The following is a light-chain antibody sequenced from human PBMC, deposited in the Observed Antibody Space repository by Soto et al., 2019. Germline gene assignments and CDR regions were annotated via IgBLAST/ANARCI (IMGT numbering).Light chain of an antibody. CDR2: AAS. CDR3: QQSYSTPPYT. Sequence: DIQMTQSPSSLSASVGDRVTITCRASQSISSYLNWYQQKPGKAPKLLIYAASSLQSGVPSRFSGSGSGTHFTLTISSLQPEDFATYYCQQSYSTPPYTFDQGTKLEIK. J-gene: IGKJ2*01. CDR1: QSISSY. V-gene: IGKV1-39*01.